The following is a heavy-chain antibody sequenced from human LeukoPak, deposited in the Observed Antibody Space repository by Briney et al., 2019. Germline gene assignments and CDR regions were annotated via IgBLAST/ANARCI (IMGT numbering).Heavy chain of an antibody. CDR1: GFTFRTSG. D-gene: IGHD6-19*01. V-gene: IGHV3-30*02. Sequence: PGGSLRLSCAASGFTFRTSGMHWVRQAPGKGLEWVAFIRYHGRDKYYADSVKGRFTISRDNSKNTLYMEVNSLRAEDTAVYYCAREGGRTVAGTFHNWGQGTLVTVSS. CDR3: AREGGRTVAGTFHN. J-gene: IGHJ4*02. CDR2: IRYHGRDK.